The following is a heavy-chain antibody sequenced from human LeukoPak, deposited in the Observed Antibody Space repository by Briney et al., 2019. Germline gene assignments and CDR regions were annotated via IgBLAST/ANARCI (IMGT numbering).Heavy chain of an antibody. CDR1: AGSISSGGYY. CDR2: IYYSGST. J-gene: IGHJ1*01. Sequence: SETLSLTCTVSAGSISSGGYYWSWIRQHPGKGLEWNGYIYYSGSTYYNPSLKSRVTISVDTSKNQFSLKLSSVTAADTAVYYCARGIAARGAFQHWGQGTLVTVSS. D-gene: IGHD6-13*01. V-gene: IGHV4-31*03. CDR3: ARGIAARGAFQH.